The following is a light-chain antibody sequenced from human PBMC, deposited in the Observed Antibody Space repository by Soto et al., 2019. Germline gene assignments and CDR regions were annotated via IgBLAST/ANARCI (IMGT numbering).Light chain of an antibody. J-gene: IGKJ1*01. Sequence: EIVMTHSQATLSVSPCERATLSGSAGQSVSSKLAWYQQKPGQAPRLLIYDASTRATGIPARFSGSGSGTEFTLTISSLQSEDFAIYYCQQYNNWPLFGQGTKVDTK. CDR1: QSVSSK. CDR2: DAS. CDR3: QQYNNWPL. V-gene: IGKV3-15*01.